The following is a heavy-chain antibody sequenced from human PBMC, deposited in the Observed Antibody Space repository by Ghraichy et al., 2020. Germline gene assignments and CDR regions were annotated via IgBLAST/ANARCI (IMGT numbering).Heavy chain of an antibody. CDR1: GFNISTND. CDR2: ISGSGSP. J-gene: IGHJ6*03. D-gene: IGHD2-8*02. V-gene: IGHV3-23*01. CDR3: ARGSRIVLVVSPGNCYYMDV. Sequence: GGSLRLSCAASGFNISTNDMSWIRQAPGKGLEWVSRISGSGSPYYAGSVRGRFTISRDNSNNTVYLQMTSLRAEDTAVYYCARGSRIVLVVSPGNCYYMDVWGKGTTVTVSS.